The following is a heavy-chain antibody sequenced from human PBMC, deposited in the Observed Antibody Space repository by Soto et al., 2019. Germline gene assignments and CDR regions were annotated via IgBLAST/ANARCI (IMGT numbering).Heavy chain of an antibody. J-gene: IGHJ4*02. CDR1: GYAFTTYG. CDR3: ARGRYGDY. Sequence: QVHLVQSGAEVKKPGASVKVSCKGSGYAFTTYGITWVRQAPGQGLEWMGWISAHNGNTNYAQKLQRRVTVTRDTSTSTAYLELRSLSSDVTAVYYCARGRYGDYWGQGALVTVSS. D-gene: IGHD1-1*01. V-gene: IGHV1-18*01. CDR2: ISAHNGNT.